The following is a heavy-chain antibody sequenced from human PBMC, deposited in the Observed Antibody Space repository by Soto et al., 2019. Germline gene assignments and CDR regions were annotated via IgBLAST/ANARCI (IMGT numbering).Heavy chain of an antibody. Sequence: SETMSLTCTVSGGSIYIYYWNWIRQPQGKGLEWIGYIHYSGSTNYNPSLKSRVTISVDTSNNQFSLKLSSVTAADTAVYYCATGRFSAMIRGVIMFDPWGQGTLGTVSS. J-gene: IGHJ5*02. CDR2: IHYSGST. CDR1: GGSIYIYY. V-gene: IGHV4-59*01. CDR3: ATGRFSAMIRGVIMFDP. D-gene: IGHD3-10*01.